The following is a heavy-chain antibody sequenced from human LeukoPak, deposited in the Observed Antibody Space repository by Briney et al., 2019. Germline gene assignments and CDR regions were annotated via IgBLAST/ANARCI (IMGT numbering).Heavy chain of an antibody. D-gene: IGHD4-17*01. Sequence: PGGSLRLSCAASGFTFSGSAMRWVRQASGKGLEWVGRIRIKANSYATAYAASVKGRFTISRDDSKNTAYLQMNSLKTEDTAVYYCTRLEPGSTVTTDAFDIWGQGTMVTVSS. CDR3: TRLEPGSTVTTDAFDI. V-gene: IGHV3-73*01. CDR1: GFTFSGSA. CDR2: IRIKANSYAT. J-gene: IGHJ3*02.